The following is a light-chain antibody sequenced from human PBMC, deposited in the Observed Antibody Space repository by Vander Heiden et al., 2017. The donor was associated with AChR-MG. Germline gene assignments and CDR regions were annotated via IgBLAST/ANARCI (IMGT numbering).Light chain of an antibody. CDR1: KLGDKY. CDR3: QAWDSSTGVV. CDR2: QHD. J-gene: IGLJ2*01. Sequence: SYELTQPPSVSVSPGQTATITCSGDKLGDKYTCWYQQKPGQSPVLVICQHDKRPSGIPERFSGSNSGNTATLSISGTQAMDEADYYCQAWDSSTGVVFGGGTKLTVL. V-gene: IGLV3-1*01.